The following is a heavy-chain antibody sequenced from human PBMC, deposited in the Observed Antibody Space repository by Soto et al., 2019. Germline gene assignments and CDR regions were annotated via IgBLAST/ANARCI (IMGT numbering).Heavy chain of an antibody. CDR1: SGSISSSNW. D-gene: IGHD4-4*01. V-gene: IGHV4-4*02. CDR2: IYHSGST. Sequence: SETLSLTCAVSSGSISSSNWWSWVRQPPGKGLEWIGEIYHSGSTNYNPSLKSRVTISVDKSKNQFSLKLSSVTAADTAVYYCARVSRDYSFPGDWFDPWGQGTLVTVSS. J-gene: IGHJ5*02. CDR3: ARVSRDYSFPGDWFDP.